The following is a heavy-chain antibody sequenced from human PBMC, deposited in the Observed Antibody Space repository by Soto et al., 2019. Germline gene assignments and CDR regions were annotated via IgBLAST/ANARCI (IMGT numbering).Heavy chain of an antibody. D-gene: IGHD3-10*01. CDR3: ARDIGGSGSYFEYYYGMDV. J-gene: IGHJ6*02. CDR2: ISSSGSTI. CDR1: GFTFSYYY. Sequence: GGSLRLSCAASGFTFSYYYMSWIRQAPGKGLEWVSYISSSGSTIYYADSVKGRFTISRDNAKNSLYLQMNSLRAEDTAVYYCARDIGGSGSYFEYYYGMDVWGQGTTVTVSS. V-gene: IGHV3-11*01.